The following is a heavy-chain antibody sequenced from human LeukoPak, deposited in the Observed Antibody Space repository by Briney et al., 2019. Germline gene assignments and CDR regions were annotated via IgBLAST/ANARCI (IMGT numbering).Heavy chain of an antibody. Sequence: PGGSLRLSCAASGFTFDDYAMHWVRQAPGKGLEWVSGISWNSGSIGYADSVKGRFTISRDNAKNSLYLQMNSLRAEDTALYYCAKDQQYCSGGSCYSSSPLDYWGQGTLVTVSS. CDR3: AKDQQYCSGGSCYSSSPLDY. V-gene: IGHV3-9*01. D-gene: IGHD2-15*01. CDR1: GFTFDDYA. J-gene: IGHJ4*02. CDR2: ISWNSGSI.